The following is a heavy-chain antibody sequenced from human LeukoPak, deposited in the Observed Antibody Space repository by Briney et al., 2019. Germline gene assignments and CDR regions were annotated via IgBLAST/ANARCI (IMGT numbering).Heavy chain of an antibody. D-gene: IGHD2-21*02. Sequence: GGSLRLSCAASGFTFSSYGMHWVRQAPGKGLEWVAVIWYDGSNKYYADSVKGRFTTSRDNSKNTLYLQMNSLRAEDTAVYYCARAKEHIVVVTAILDYWGQGTLVTVSS. CDR1: GFTFSSYG. J-gene: IGHJ4*02. V-gene: IGHV3-33*01. CDR2: IWYDGSNK. CDR3: ARAKEHIVVVTAILDY.